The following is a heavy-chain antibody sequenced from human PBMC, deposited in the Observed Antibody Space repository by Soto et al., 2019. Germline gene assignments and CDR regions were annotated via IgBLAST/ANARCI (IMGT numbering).Heavy chain of an antibody. D-gene: IGHD2-15*01. CDR2: INPDNGNT. CDR3: ERGIAKGQLDH. CDR1: GYTFTRYT. Sequence: ASVNVSCKASGYTFTRYTMNLVRQAPGQRLEGMGWINPDNGNTKSSQKFQDRVIITSDTSASKAYMDLGRLRSEKKAVDYCERGIAKGQLDHWGQGTLVTVSS. J-gene: IGHJ5*02. V-gene: IGHV1-3*01.